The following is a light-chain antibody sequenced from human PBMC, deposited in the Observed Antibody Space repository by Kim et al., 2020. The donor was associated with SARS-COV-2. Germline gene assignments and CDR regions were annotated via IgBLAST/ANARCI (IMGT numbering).Light chain of an antibody. V-gene: IGLV2-14*01. CDR1: STDVGGYNE. CDR3: SSYTGTYTLL. Sequence: GQTITHTGSGTSTDVGGYNEVSWYQQHPGKAPKLRIYEDSKRPSGVSNRFSGSKSGNTASLTISGLQAEDEADYYCSSYTGTYTLLFGGGTQLTVL. J-gene: IGLJ3*02. CDR2: EDS.